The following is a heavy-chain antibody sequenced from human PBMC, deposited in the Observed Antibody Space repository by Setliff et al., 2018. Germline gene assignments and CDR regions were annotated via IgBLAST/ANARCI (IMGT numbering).Heavy chain of an antibody. CDR2: IQKSGSA. V-gene: IGHV4-59*01. J-gene: IGHJ3*02. CDR1: GVSISSYY. CDR3: ARGRMRGSCSGPSCTYDPFDI. D-gene: IGHD2-2*01. Sequence: KPSETLSLTCNVSGVSISSYYWSWIRQPPGKGLESIGYIQKSGSANYNPSLMSRVTISVDTSRNQFSLKLRSVTAADTAVYYCARGRMRGSCSGPSCTYDPFDIWGQGTPVTVSS.